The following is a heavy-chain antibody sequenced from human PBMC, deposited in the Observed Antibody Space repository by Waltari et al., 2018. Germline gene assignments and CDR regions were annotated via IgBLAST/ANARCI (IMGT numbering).Heavy chain of an antibody. CDR1: GYSHRMGYY. CDR2: IYHSGGT. J-gene: IGHJ5*02. V-gene: IGHV4-38-2*02. D-gene: IGHD3-10*01. Sequence: QVQLQESGPGLVKPSETLSLTCTVSGYSHRMGYYWGWIRQPPGKGLEWIGSIYHSGGTYYSPSLKSRVTISVDTSKNQFSLKLSSVTAADTAVYYCARALSGGDRPSWFDPWGQGTLVTVSS. CDR3: ARALSGGDRPSWFDP.